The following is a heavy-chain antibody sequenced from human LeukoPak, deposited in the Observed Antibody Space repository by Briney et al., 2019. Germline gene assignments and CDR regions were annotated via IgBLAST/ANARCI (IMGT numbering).Heavy chain of an antibody. V-gene: IGHV1-69*05. CDR1: GGTFSSYA. D-gene: IGHD2-21*02. CDR3: ASQPAYCGGDCYWGNWFDP. Sequence: SVKVSCKASGGTFSSYAISWVRQAPGQGLEWMGGIIPIFGTANYAQKFQGRVTITTDESTSTAYMELSSLRSEDTAVYYCASQPAYCGGDCYWGNWFDPWAREPWSPSPQ. J-gene: IGHJ5*02. CDR2: IIPIFGTA.